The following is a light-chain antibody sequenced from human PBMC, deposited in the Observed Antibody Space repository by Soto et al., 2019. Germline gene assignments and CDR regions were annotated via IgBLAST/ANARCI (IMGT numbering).Light chain of an antibody. CDR1: QSISDW. CDR3: QQYNRYSIA. V-gene: IGKV1-5*03. CDR2: DAS. J-gene: IGKJ4*01. Sequence: DIQLTQSPSTLSASIGDKVTITCRASQSISDWLAWYQQKPGKAPKFLIYDASTLENGVPSRFSGSGSGTEFTLTISSLQPDDFATYYCQQYNRYSIAFGGGTKVEIK.